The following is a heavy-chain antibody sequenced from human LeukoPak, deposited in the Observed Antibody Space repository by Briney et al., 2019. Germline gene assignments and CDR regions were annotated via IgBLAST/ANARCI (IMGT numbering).Heavy chain of an antibody. Sequence: SESLSLTCTVSGGSISSYYWSWIRQPPGKGLEWIGYIYYSGSTNYNPSLKSRVTISVDTSKNQFSLKLSSVTAADTAVYYCARGAADFWSGYPIDYWGQGTLVTVSS. V-gene: IGHV4-59*01. CDR2: IYYSGST. D-gene: IGHD3-3*01. CDR1: GGSISSYY. CDR3: ARGAADFWSGYPIDY. J-gene: IGHJ4*02.